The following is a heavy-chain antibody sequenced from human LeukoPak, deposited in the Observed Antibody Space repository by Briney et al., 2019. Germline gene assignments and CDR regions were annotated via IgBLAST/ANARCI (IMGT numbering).Heavy chain of an antibody. Sequence: GGSLRLSCAASGFTFSSYAMRWVRQAPGKGLEYVSAISSNGGSTYYANSVKGRFTISRDNSKNTLYLQMGSLRAEDMAVYYCARDSSGWSEGFDYWGQGTLVTVSS. CDR2: ISSNGGST. J-gene: IGHJ4*02. CDR1: GFTFSSYA. D-gene: IGHD6-19*01. V-gene: IGHV3-64*01. CDR3: ARDSSGWSEGFDY.